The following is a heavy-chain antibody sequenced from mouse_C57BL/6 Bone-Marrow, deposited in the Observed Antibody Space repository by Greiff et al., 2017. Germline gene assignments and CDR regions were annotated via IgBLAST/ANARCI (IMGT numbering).Heavy chain of an antibody. CDR2: ISSGGSYT. CDR1: GFTFSSYG. Sequence: DVQLVESGGDLVKPGGSLKISCAASGFTFSSYGMSWVRQTPDKRLEWVATISSGGSYTYYPDSVKGRFTISRDNAKNTLYLQMSRLKSEDTAMYYCARRCLDYWGQGTTLTVSS. CDR3: ARRCLDY. J-gene: IGHJ2*01. V-gene: IGHV5-6*01.